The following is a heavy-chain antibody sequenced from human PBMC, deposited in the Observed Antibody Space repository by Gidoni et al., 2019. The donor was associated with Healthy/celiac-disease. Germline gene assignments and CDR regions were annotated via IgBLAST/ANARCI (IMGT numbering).Heavy chain of an antibody. V-gene: IGHV3-30-3*01. CDR1: GFTFSSYA. CDR2: ITYDGSNK. D-gene: IGHD2-15*01. CDR3: ARYIGYCSGGSCYAYAGMDV. J-gene: IGHJ6*02. Sequence: QVQLVESGGGVVQPGRSLRLSCAASGFTFSSYALHWVRQAPGKGLGWVAVITYDGSNKYYADSVKGRFTISRDNSKNTLYLQMNSLRAEDTAVYYCARYIGYCSGGSCYAYAGMDVWGQGTTVTVSS.